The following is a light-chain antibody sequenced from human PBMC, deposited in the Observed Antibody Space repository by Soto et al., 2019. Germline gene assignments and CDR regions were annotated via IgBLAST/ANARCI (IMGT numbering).Light chain of an antibody. Sequence: QSALTQPASVSGSPGHSITISCTGTSSDIGFYNYVSWYQQYPGKAPNLLIYGVTNRPSGVSYRFSGSKSGSTASLTISGLRDEDEADYYCSSYSTSFFYVFGTGTKLTVL. V-gene: IGLV2-14*03. J-gene: IGLJ1*01. CDR1: SSDIGFYNY. CDR2: GVT. CDR3: SSYSTSFFYV.